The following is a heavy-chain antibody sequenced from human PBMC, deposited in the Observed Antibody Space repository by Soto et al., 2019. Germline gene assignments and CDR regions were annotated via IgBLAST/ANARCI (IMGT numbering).Heavy chain of an antibody. CDR3: AREAVAAFAGFDP. CDR2: IYYSGST. Sequence: QVQLQESGPGLVKPSQTLSLTCTVSGGSISSGDYYWSWIRQPPGKGLEWIGYIYYSGSTYYNPSLKSRVTISVDTSKNQFSRKLSSVTAADTAVYYCAREAVAAFAGFDPWGQGTLVTVSS. CDR1: GGSISSGDYY. D-gene: IGHD2-15*01. J-gene: IGHJ5*02. V-gene: IGHV4-30-4*01.